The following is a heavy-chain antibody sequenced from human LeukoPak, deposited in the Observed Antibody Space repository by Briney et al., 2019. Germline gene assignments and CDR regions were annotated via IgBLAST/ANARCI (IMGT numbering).Heavy chain of an antibody. J-gene: IGHJ3*01. Sequence: GGSLRLSCAASGFTFDEYGMSWVRQAPGKGLEWVPGINGNSGSTGYADSVKGRFAVSRDNAKNSLYLQMDSLRAEDTAFYYCARDGPAAGAFDFWGQGTVVTVSS. V-gene: IGHV3-20*04. CDR2: INGNSGST. CDR1: GFTFDEYG. CDR3: ARDGPAAGAFDF. D-gene: IGHD6-13*01.